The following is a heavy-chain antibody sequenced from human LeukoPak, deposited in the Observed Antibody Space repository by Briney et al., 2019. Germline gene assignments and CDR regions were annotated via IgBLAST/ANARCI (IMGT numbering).Heavy chain of an antibody. CDR2: TRNKANGYTT. Sequence: SLRLSCAASGFTFSDHYMDWVRQAPGKGLEWVGRTRNKANGYTTQYAASVKGRFTISRDDSKNSLYLQMNSLKTEDTAVYYCARVLAAHWDYWGQGTLVTVSS. D-gene: IGHD6-19*01. CDR3: ARVLAAHWDY. CDR1: GFTFSDHY. V-gene: IGHV3-72*01. J-gene: IGHJ4*02.